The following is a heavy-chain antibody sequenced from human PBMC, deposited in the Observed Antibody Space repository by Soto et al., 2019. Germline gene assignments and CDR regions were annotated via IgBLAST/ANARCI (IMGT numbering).Heavy chain of an antibody. CDR1: VGSISSYY. CDR2: IYYSGST. D-gene: IGHD3-3*01. Sequence: PSETLSLTCTVSVGSISSYYWIWIRQPPGKGLEWIGYIYYSGSTNYNPSLKSRVTISVDTSKNQFSLKLSSVTAADTAVYYCARGGEGFDPWGQGTLVTVSS. CDR3: ARGGEGFDP. V-gene: IGHV4-59*01. J-gene: IGHJ5*02.